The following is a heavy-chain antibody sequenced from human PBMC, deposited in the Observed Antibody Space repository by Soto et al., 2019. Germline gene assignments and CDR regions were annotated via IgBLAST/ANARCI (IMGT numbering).Heavy chain of an antibody. CDR3: ARVWGGAFDI. V-gene: IGHV4-59*01. J-gene: IGHJ3*02. CDR1: GGSISSYY. D-gene: IGHD3-10*01. CDR2: IYYSGST. Sequence: SETLSLTCTVSGGSISSYYWSWIRQPPGKGLEWIGHIYYSGSTNYNPSLKSRVTISVDTSKNQFSLKLSSVTAADTAVYYCARVWGGAFDIWGQGTMVT.